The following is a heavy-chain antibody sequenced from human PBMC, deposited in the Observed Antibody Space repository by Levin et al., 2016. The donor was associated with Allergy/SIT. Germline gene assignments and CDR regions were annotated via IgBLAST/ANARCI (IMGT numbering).Heavy chain of an antibody. CDR1: GYTFTSYA. J-gene: IGHJ4*02. CDR2: IIPILGIA. V-gene: IGHV1-69*04. Sequence: SVKVSCKASGYTFTSYAMNWVRQAPGQGLEWMGRIIPILGIANYAQKFQGRVTITADKSTSTAYMELSSLRSEDTAVYYCARSLGSSGPNGADYWGQGTLVTVSS. D-gene: IGHD3-22*01. CDR3: ARSLGSSGPNGADY.